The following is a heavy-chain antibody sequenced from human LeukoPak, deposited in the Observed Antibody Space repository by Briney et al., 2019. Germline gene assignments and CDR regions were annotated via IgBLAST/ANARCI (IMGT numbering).Heavy chain of an antibody. D-gene: IGHD6-13*01. CDR3: AKDPGGYSSSWFRPLNWYFDL. Sequence: CYADSVKGRFTISRDNSKNTLYLQMNSLRAEDTAVYYCAKDPGGYSSSWFRPLNWYFDLWGRGTLVTVSS. V-gene: IGHV3-23*01. J-gene: IGHJ2*01.